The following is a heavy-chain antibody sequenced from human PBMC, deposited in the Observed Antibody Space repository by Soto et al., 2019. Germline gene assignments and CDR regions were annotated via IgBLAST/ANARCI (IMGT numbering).Heavy chain of an antibody. D-gene: IGHD5-18*01. Sequence: EVQLVESGGGLVQPGGSLRLSCVGSGFTFSTYSLNWVRQAPGKGLEWVSYISSRSTTIYYADSVKGRFTISRDDAKNSLSLQMNSLRDDATAVYYCVRDKWEQLWFFAAFKVWGQGTMVTVSS. V-gene: IGHV3-48*02. CDR2: ISSRSTTI. CDR1: GFTFSTYS. J-gene: IGHJ3*01. CDR3: VRDKWEQLWFFAAFKV.